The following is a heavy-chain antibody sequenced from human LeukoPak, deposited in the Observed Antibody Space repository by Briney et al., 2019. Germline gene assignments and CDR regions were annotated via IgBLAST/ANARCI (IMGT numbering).Heavy chain of an antibody. V-gene: IGHV3-74*01. Sequence: PGGSLRLFCTASGFTFRKYWMHWVRQAPGKGLVWVSRIKSDGSSTSYADSVKGRFTISRDNAKNTVYLQMNSLRAEDTAVYFCARDTSLYCSGGSCFSDYFDYWGQGTLVTVSS. CDR1: GFTFRKYW. J-gene: IGHJ4*02. D-gene: IGHD2-15*01. CDR3: ARDTSLYCSGGSCFSDYFDY. CDR2: IKSDGSST.